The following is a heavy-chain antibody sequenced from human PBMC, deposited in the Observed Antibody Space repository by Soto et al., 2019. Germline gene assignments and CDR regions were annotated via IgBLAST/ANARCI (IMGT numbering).Heavy chain of an antibody. CDR3: VKDWSGEKCPCMDV. J-gene: IGHJ6*02. D-gene: IGHD3-3*01. V-gene: IGHV3-23*01. CDR2: ISRSGDIT. CDR1: GFNFRNHA. Sequence: EVQLLESGGGLVQPGGSLRLSCEASGFNFRNHAMTWVRQAPGKGPEWVSSISRSGDITYYVDSVKGRFFISRDNSKNTLYLQMNGLSAEDAAIYYCVKDWSGEKCPCMDVWGQGTTVTVS.